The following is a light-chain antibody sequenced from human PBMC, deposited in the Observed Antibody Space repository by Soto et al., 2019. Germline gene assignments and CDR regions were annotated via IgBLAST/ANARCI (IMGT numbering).Light chain of an antibody. V-gene: IGLV4-60*03. CDR3: ETWDSNTLVV. J-gene: IGLJ2*01. CDR1: SGHSSYI. CDR2: LEGSGSY. Sequence: QSVLTQSSSASASLGSSVNLTCTLSSGHSSYIIAWHQQQPGKAPRYLMKLEGSGSYNKGSGVPDRFSGSSSGADRYLTISNLQSEDEADYYCETWDSNTLVVFGGGTKLTVL.